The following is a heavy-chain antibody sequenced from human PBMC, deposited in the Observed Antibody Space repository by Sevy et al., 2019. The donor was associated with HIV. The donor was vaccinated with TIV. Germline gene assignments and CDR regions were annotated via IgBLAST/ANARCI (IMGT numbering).Heavy chain of an antibody. Sequence: GGSLRLSCAASGFMFSSYDMNWVRQAPGKGLEWVSYISSTGSTLNYADSVRGRFTISRDNAKNSVFLQINSLRAEDTAFYYCVRDLPPSATTVAHFDYWGQGSLVTVSS. CDR3: VRDLPPSATTVAHFDY. CDR2: ISSTGSTL. CDR1: GFMFSSYD. J-gene: IGHJ4*02. D-gene: IGHD4-17*01. V-gene: IGHV3-48*03.